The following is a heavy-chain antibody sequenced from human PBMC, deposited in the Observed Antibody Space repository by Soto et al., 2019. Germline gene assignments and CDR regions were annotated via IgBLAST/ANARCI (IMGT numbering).Heavy chain of an antibody. CDR3: ARASTTVTTLDY. J-gene: IGHJ4*02. CDR2: IYTSGST. CDR1: GFTVSSNY. V-gene: IGHV3-53*01. Sequence: PGGSLRLSCAASGFTVSSNYMSWVRQAPGKGLECVSVIYTSGSTYYADSVKGRFTISRDNSKNTLYLQMNSLRAEDTAVYYCARASTTVTTLDYWGQGTLVTVSS. D-gene: IGHD4-17*01.